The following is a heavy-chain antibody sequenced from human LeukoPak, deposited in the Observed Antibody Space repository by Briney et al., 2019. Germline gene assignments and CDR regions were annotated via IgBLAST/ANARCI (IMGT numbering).Heavy chain of an antibody. V-gene: IGHV4-34*01. J-gene: IGHJ4*02. CDR2: INHSGST. CDR3: ATGRGLRLFDY. CDR1: GGSSSGYY. D-gene: IGHD1-14*01. Sequence: SETLSLTCAVYGGSSSGYYWSWIRQPPGKGLEWIGEINHSGSTNYNPSLKSRVTISVDTSKNQFSLKLSSVTAADTAVYYCATGRGLRLFDYWGQGTLVTVSS.